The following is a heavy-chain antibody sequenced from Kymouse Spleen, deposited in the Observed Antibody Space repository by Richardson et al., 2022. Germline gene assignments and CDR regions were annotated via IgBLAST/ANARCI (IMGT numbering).Heavy chain of an antibody. CDR2: IKSKTDGGTT. CDR1: GFTFSNAW. V-gene: IGHV3-15*01. Sequence: EVQLVESGGGLVKPGGSLRLSCAASGFTFSNAWMSWVRQAPGKGLEWVGRIKSKTDGGTTDYAAPVKGRFTISRDDSKNTLYLQMNSLKTEDTAVYYCTTGAMVRGVVYYYYYYGMDVWGQGTTVTVSS. J-gene: IGHJ6*02. CDR3: TTGAMVRGVVYYYYYYGMDV. D-gene: IGHD3-10*01.